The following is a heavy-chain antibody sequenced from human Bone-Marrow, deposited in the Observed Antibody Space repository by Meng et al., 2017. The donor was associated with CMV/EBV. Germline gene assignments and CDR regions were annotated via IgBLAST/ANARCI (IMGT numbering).Heavy chain of an antibody. CDR3: ARRIPGGWNMDV. D-gene: IGHD6-19*01. CDR2: ISAYNGNT. J-gene: IGHJ6*02. V-gene: IGHV1-18*01. CDR1: GYTFTSYG. Sequence: ASVKVSCKASGYTFTSYGSSWVRQAPGQGLEWMGWISAYNGNTNYAQKLQGRVNMTTDTSTSTAYMELRNLRTDDSAVYYCARRIPGGWNMDVWGQGTTVTVSS.